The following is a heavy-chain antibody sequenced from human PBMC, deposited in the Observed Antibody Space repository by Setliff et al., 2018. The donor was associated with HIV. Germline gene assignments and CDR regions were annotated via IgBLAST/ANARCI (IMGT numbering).Heavy chain of an antibody. D-gene: IGHD2-21*02. CDR2: SSTKNGNT. J-gene: IGHJ3*02. Sequence: ASVKVSCKASGYSFRSYGISWVRQAPGQGLEWMGWSSTKNGNTKYGQKFQGRVAMTTDTSTTTAYMELRSLKSDDTAVYFCVRDYLVSGDFDIWGQGTMVTVSS. CDR3: VRDYLVSGDFDI. CDR1: GYSFRSYG. V-gene: IGHV1-18*01.